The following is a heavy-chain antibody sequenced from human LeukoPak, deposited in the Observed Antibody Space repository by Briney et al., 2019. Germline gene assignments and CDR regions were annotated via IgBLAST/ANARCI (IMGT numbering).Heavy chain of an antibody. CDR1: GYNFINYD. V-gene: IGHV1-8*01. CDR2: MRPSGGKT. D-gene: IGHD1-26*01. CDR3: ARERGGQAGSYFPS. Sequence: GASVKVSCKTSGYNFINYDISWVRQAPGQGLEWMGWMRPSGGKTGYAQKFQGRVTMTRNISISTAYMELSSLRFEDTAVYYCARERGGQAGSYFPSWGQGTLVTVSS. J-gene: IGHJ4*02.